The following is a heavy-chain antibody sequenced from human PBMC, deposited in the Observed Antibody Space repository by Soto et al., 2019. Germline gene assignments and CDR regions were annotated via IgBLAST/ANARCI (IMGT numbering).Heavy chain of an antibody. CDR3: ARKYGGTDSSGYAFDP. CDR1: GYMFTAFY. V-gene: IGHV1-2*02. Sequence: ASVKVSCKASGYMFTAFYIHWVRQAPGQGLEWVAWIDPNTGGTSSAQRFQGRVAVTRDTSIRTAYIELTTLRFDDTAVYYCARKYGGTDSSGYAFDPWGQGTLVTVS. CDR2: IDPNTGGT. D-gene: IGHD3-22*01. J-gene: IGHJ3*01.